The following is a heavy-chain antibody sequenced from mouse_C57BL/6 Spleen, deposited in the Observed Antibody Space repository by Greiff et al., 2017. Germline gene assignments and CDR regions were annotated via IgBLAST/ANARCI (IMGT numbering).Heavy chain of an antibody. CDR2: IYPRSGNT. CDR3: ASPSYGSSYGT. J-gene: IGHJ2*01. V-gene: IGHV1-81*01. D-gene: IGHD1-1*01. Sequence: VQLQQSGAELARPGASVKLSCKASGYTFTSYGISWVKQRTGQGLEWIGEIYPRSGNTYYNEKFKGKATLTADKSSSTAYMELRSLTSEDAAVYFCASPSYGSSYGTWGQGTTLTVSS. CDR1: GYTFTSYG.